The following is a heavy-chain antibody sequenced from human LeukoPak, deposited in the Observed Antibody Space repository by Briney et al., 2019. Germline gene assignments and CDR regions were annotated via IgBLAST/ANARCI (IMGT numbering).Heavy chain of an antibody. V-gene: IGHV4-59*08. D-gene: IGHD3-9*01. CDR1: GGSISSYY. CDR3: ARGALDMGYDY. CDR2: IYYSGST. Sequence: SETLSLTCTVSGGSISSYYWSWIRQPPGKGLEWIGYIYYSGSTNYNPSLKSRVTVSVDTSKNQFSLKLSSVTAADTAVNYCARGALDMGYDYWGQGTLVTVSS. J-gene: IGHJ4*02.